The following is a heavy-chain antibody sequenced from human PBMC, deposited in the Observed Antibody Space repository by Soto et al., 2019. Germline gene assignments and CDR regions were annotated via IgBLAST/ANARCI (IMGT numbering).Heavy chain of an antibody. V-gene: IGHV1-3*01. J-gene: IGHJ4*02. CDR1: GYTFTTYY. CDR2: INAGNGNT. D-gene: IGHD3-9*01. CDR3: ARGGDYDILPGYNY. Sequence: ASVKVSCKASGYTFTTYYIHWVRQAPGQRLEWMGWINAGNGNTKYSQKFQGRVTITRDTSASTAYMELSSLRSEDTAVYYCARGGDYDILPGYNYGGQGPLVPVS.